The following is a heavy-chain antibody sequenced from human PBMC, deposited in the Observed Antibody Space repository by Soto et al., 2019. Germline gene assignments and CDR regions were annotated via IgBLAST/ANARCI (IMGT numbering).Heavy chain of an antibody. CDR2: ISNDGSHK. Sequence: QVQLVESGGGVVQPGMSLRLSCAASGFTFSTCGIHWVRQAPGKGLEWVAVISNDGSHKYYGDSVKGRFTISRDNSKNTVYLQMNSPRPEDAAVYYCAKDVKDYNSYGGSYDYWGQGTLVTVSS. CDR3: AKDVKDYNSYGGSYDY. V-gene: IGHV3-30*18. CDR1: GFTFSTCG. D-gene: IGHD4-4*01. J-gene: IGHJ4*02.